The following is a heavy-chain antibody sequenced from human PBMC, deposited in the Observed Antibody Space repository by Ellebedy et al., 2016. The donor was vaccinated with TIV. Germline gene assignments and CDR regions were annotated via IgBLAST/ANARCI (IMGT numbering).Heavy chain of an antibody. J-gene: IGHJ6*02. CDR1: GFTFDDYA. Sequence: GGSLRLXCAASGFTFDDYAMHWVRQAPGKGLEWVSGISWNSGSIGYADSVKGRFTISRDNAKNSLYLQMNSLRAEDTALYYCAKGTLESRDGYNFDYGMDVWGQGTTVTVSS. D-gene: IGHD5-24*01. V-gene: IGHV3-9*01. CDR3: AKGTLESRDGYNFDYGMDV. CDR2: ISWNSGSI.